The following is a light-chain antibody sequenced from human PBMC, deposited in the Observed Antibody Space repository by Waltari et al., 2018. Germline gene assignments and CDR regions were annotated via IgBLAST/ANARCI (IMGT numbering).Light chain of an antibody. CDR3: QQRSTWPPSVT. V-gene: IGKV3-11*01. CDR1: QSIDSS. Sequence: EIVLTQSPATLSLSPGERATVSCRASQSIDSSLGWYQHKPGQSPRLLIYDASIRATGIPARFSGSGSGTDFTLTITSLEPEDFAVYYCQQRSTWPPSVTFGQGTKLEI. J-gene: IGKJ2*01. CDR2: DAS.